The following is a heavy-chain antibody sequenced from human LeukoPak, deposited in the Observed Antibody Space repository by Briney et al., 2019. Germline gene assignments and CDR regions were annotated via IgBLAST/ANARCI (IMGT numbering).Heavy chain of an antibody. Sequence: GGSLTLSCAASGFTFDDYGMSWVRQAPGKGLEWVSVINWNGGSTGYADSVKGRFTIARDNAKNSLYLQMNSLRAEDTALYYCARLGVGATRDAFDIWGQGTMVTVSS. V-gene: IGHV3-20*04. J-gene: IGHJ3*02. CDR3: ARLGVGATRDAFDI. CDR1: GFTFDDYG. D-gene: IGHD1-26*01. CDR2: INWNGGST.